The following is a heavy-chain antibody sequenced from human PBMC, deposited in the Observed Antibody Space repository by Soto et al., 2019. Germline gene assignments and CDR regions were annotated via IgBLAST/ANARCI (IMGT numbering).Heavy chain of an antibody. CDR3: AQGSTSTSILAY. CDR2: VFWGDDK. J-gene: IGHJ4*02. D-gene: IGHD1-1*01. CDR1: GFSLSTSGVS. Sequence: LVNPTQTLTLTCTFSGFSLSTSGVSVGWVRQPPGKALEWLALVFWGDDKRYSPALKSRLTVHKDTSKNQVVLTVTNVDPVHTATYDGAQGSTSTSILAYWGQAMRVTVSS. V-gene: IGHV2-5*02.